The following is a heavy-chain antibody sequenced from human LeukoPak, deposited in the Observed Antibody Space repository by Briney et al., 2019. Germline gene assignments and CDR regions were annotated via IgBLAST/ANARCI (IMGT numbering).Heavy chain of an antibody. Sequence: GESLKISCKGSGYSFTSYWIGWVRQIPGKGLERMGIIYPGDSDTRYSPSFQGQVTISADKSISTAYLQWSSLKASDTAMYYCARHPPAPDILTDYRWFDPWGQGTLVTVSS. J-gene: IGHJ5*02. D-gene: IGHD3-9*01. CDR1: GYSFTSYW. V-gene: IGHV5-51*01. CDR2: IYPGDSDT. CDR3: ARHPPAPDILTDYRWFDP.